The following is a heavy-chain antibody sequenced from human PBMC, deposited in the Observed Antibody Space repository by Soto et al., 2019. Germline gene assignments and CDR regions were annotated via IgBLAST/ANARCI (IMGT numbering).Heavy chain of an antibody. CDR1: GFTFSSYS. D-gene: IGHD2-15*01. Sequence: GGSLRLSCAASGFTFSSYSMNWVRQAPGKGLEWVSYISSSSSTIYYADSVKGRFTISRDNAKNSLYLQMNSLRDEDTAVYYCARDWSIIGYCSGGSCYGWGQGTLVTVSS. CDR3: ARDWSIIGYCSGGSCYG. V-gene: IGHV3-48*02. J-gene: IGHJ4*02. CDR2: ISSSSSTI.